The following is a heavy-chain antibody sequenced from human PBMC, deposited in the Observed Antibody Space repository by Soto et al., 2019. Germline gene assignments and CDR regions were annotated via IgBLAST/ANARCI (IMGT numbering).Heavy chain of an antibody. V-gene: IGHV2-5*02. CDR2: IYWDDDK. CDR1: GFSLSTSGVG. J-gene: IGHJ5*02. CDR3: AHRLDCSSTSCYYVPGNWFDP. D-gene: IGHD2-2*01. Sequence: QITLKESGPTLVKPTQPLTLTCTFSGFSLSTSGVGVGWIRQPPGKALEWLVLIYWDDDKRYSPSLKSRLTITKDTSKNQVVLTMTNMDPVDTATYSCAHRLDCSSTSCYYVPGNWFDPWGQGTLVTVSS.